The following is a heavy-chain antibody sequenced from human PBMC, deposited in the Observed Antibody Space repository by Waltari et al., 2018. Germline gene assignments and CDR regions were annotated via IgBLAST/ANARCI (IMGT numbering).Heavy chain of an antibody. CDR2: ILPIFGTA. D-gene: IGHD2-15*01. J-gene: IGHJ5*02. CDR1: GGTFSSYA. CDR3: ARGYCSGGSCYSGSGWFDP. V-gene: IGHV1-69*13. Sequence: QVQLVQSGAEVKKPGSSVKVSCKASGGTFSSYAISWVRQAPGQGLEWMGGILPIFGTANYAQKFQGRVTITADESTSTAYMELSSLRSEDTAVYYCARGYCSGGSCYSGSGWFDPWGQGTLVTVSS.